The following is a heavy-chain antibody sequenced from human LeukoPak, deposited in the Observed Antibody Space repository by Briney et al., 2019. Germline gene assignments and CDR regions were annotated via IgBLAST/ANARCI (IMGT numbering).Heavy chain of an antibody. V-gene: IGHV4-34*01. D-gene: IGHD3-22*01. Sequence: SETLSLTCTVFGGSFNNFFWTSIRQSPGKGLEWIGEINHSGSTDYNASLKGRVTISVDTSKDQFSLKLTSVTAADTAVYYCARGWTNYDSYYYYMDVWGNGTTVTVSS. CDR3: ARGWTNYDSYYYYMDV. CDR1: GGSFNNFF. J-gene: IGHJ6*03. CDR2: INHSGST.